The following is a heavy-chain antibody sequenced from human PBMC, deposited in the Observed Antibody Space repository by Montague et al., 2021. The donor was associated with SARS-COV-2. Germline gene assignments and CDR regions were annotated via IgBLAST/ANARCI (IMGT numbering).Heavy chain of an antibody. V-gene: IGHV4-4*07. D-gene: IGHD2-21*01. Sequence: SETLSLTCTVSGEPISGFYWKWIRQSAGEGLEWIGRIYTTGSTNYNPSLKSRVTMSVDTSKNQFSLKLTSVAAADTAVYYCAREAALAPYCFDYWGQGALVAVSS. J-gene: IGHJ4*02. CDR1: GEPISGFY. CDR2: IYTTGST. CDR3: AREAALAPYCFDY.